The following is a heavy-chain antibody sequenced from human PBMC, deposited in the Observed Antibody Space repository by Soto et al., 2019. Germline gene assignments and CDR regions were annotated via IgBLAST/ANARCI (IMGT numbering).Heavy chain of an antibody. D-gene: IGHD6-19*01. Sequence: PGGSLRLSCAASRFTFGDYALTWVRQAPGKGLEWVGFIRSNAYGGTAEYATSMKGRFTISRDDSKSIAYLQMNSLKTEGTSVYYCSTAVAAGYFDHWGQGTLVTVYS. CDR2: IRSNAYGGTA. J-gene: IGHJ4*02. CDR1: RFTFGDYA. CDR3: STAVAAGYFDH. V-gene: IGHV3-49*04.